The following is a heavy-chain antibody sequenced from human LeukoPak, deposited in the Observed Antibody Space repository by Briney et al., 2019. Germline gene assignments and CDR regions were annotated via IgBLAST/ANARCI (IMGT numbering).Heavy chain of an antibody. CDR2: VHSDGSST. CDR1: GFTFSSYW. Sequence: PGGSLRLSCAASGFTFSSYWMHWVRQAPGRGLVWVSRVHSDGSSTTYADSVKGRFTISRDNAKNTLYLRMNSLRAEDTAVYYCARGGVASTIDYWGQGTLVTVSS. J-gene: IGHJ4*02. V-gene: IGHV3-74*01. D-gene: IGHD6-19*01. CDR3: ARGGVASTIDY.